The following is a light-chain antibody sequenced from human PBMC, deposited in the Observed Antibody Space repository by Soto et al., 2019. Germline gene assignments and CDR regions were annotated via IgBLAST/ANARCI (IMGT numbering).Light chain of an antibody. Sequence: EIVMTQSPATLSVSPGERATLXWRASQSVSSNLAWYQQKPRQAPRLLIYGASTRATGIPDRFSGSGSGTDFTLTISRLEPEDFAVYYCQQYGSSPPITFGQGTRLEIK. J-gene: IGKJ5*01. CDR2: GAS. CDR3: QQYGSSPPIT. V-gene: IGKV3-20*01. CDR1: QSVSSN.